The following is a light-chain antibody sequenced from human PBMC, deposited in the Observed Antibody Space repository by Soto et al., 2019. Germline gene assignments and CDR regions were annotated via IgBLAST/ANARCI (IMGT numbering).Light chain of an antibody. CDR1: SSNIGNNY. CDR3: GTWDSSLSAGE. J-gene: IGLJ3*02. Sequence: QSVLTQPPSVSAAPGQKVTISCSGSSSNIGNNYVSWYQQLPGTAPKLLIYENNKRPSGIPDRFSGSKSGTSATLGITGLQTGDEAEYYCGTWDSSLSAGELGGGTKVTVL. CDR2: ENN. V-gene: IGLV1-51*02.